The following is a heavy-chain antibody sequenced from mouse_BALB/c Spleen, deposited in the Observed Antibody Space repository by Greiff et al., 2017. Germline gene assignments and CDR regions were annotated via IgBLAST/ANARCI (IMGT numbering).Heavy chain of an antibody. Sequence: EVKVVESGGGLVKPGGSLKLSCAASGFTFSSYAMSWVRQTPEKRLEWVASISSGGSTYYPDSVKGRFTISRDNARNILYLQMSSLRSEDTAMYYCARSTMITEAWFAYWGQGTLVTVSA. CDR1: GFTFSSYA. V-gene: IGHV5-6-5*01. CDR3: ARSTMITEAWFAY. J-gene: IGHJ3*01. D-gene: IGHD2-4*01. CDR2: ISSGGST.